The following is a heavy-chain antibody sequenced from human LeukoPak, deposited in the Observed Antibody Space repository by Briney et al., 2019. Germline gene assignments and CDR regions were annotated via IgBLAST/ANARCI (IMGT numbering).Heavy chain of an antibody. D-gene: IGHD5-12*01. CDR2: IYYSGST. CDR1: GGSISSYY. Sequence: SETLSLTCTVSGGSISSYYWSWIRQPPGKGLEWIGYIYYSGSTNYNPSLKSRVTISVDTSKNQFSLKLSSVTAADTAVYYCARVTSSSYEGDYWGQGTLVTVSS. J-gene: IGHJ4*02. CDR3: ARVTSSSYEGDY. V-gene: IGHV4-59*01.